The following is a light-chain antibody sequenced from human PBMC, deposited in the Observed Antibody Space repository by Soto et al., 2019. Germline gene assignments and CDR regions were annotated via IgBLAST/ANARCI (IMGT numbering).Light chain of an antibody. CDR1: SSDVGAYDY. V-gene: IGLV2-14*01. CDR3: SSYTNTSTLFV. CDR2: EVS. Sequence: QSALTQPASVSGSPGQSITISCTGTSSDVGAYDYVSWYQQHSGKAPKLMIHEVSNRPSGVSNRFSGSKSGNTASLTIPGLQAEDEADYYCSSYTNTSTLFVFGTGTKVTVL. J-gene: IGLJ1*01.